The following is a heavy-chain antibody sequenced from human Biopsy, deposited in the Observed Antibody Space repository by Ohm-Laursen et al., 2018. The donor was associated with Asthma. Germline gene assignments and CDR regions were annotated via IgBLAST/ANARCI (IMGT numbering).Heavy chain of an antibody. CDR3: AKDPRIYGGNVADMDV. CDR2: ISYDGSNK. D-gene: IGHD4-23*01. Sequence: SLRLSCAASGFTFSSYGMHWVRQAPGKGLEWVAVISYDGSNKYYADSVKGRFTISRDNSKNTLYLQMSSLRVEDTAVYYCAKDPRIYGGNVADMDVWGQGTAVNVSS. V-gene: IGHV3-30*18. CDR1: GFTFSSYG. J-gene: IGHJ6*02.